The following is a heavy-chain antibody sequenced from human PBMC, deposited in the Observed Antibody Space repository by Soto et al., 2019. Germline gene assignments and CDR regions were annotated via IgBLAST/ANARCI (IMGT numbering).Heavy chain of an antibody. CDR3: ARAYCSGGSCDLDY. D-gene: IGHD2-15*01. Sequence: QVPLVQSGGEVKKPGAAVKVSCKASGYTFTTFGIVWVRQAPGQGLEWMGWISAYSGNTEYPQKLQGRVTMTIDTSSSTTYMELRSLRSDDTAVYYCARAYCSGGSCDLDYWGQGAVVTVSS. J-gene: IGHJ4*02. CDR2: ISAYSGNT. CDR1: GYTFTTFG. V-gene: IGHV1-18*01.